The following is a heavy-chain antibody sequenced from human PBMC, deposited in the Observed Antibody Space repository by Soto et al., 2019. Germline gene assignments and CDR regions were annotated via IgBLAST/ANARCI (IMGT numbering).Heavy chain of an antibody. CDR3: ARQRTTVVTQAYFDH. J-gene: IGHJ4*02. Sequence: SETLSLTCTVSGGAISGYYWGWIRQPPGKGLEWIGGIYYSGGSYYNPSLKSRVTMSVDTSKNQFSLTLNSVTAADAAVYYCARQRTTVVTQAYFDHWGQGTLVTVSS. CDR1: GGAISGYY. D-gene: IGHD4-17*01. CDR2: IYYSGGS. V-gene: IGHV4-39*01.